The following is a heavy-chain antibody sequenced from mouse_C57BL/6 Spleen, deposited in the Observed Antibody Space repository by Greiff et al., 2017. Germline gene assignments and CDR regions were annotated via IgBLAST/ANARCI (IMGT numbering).Heavy chain of an antibody. V-gene: IGHV1-69*01. J-gene: IGHJ2*01. D-gene: IGHD1-1*02. CDR3: ARYGPFDY. CDR1: GYTFTSYW. Sequence: QVQLQQPGAELVLPGASVKLSCKASGYTFTSYWMHWVQQRPGQGLEWIGEIDPSDSYTNSNQKFKGKSTLTVDKSSSTAYMQLSSLTSEDSAVYYCARYGPFDYWGQGTTLTVSS. CDR2: IDPSDSYT.